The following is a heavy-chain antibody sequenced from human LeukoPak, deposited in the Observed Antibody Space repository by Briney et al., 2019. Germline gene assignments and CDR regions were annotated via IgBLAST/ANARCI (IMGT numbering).Heavy chain of an antibody. V-gene: IGHV4-34*01. D-gene: IGHD2-15*01. CDR3: ARGRIKYCRGGSCYSGSGWFDP. Sequence: SETLSLTCAVYGGSFSGYYWIWIRQPPGKGLEWMGEINHSGSTNYNPSLKSRVTISVDTTKNQFSLKLSSVTAADTAVYYCARGRIKYCRGGSCYSGSGWFDPWGQGTLVTVSS. CDR1: GGSFSGYY. CDR2: INHSGST. J-gene: IGHJ5*02.